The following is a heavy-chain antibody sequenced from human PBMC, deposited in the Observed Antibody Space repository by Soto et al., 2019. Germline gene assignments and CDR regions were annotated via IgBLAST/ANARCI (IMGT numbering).Heavy chain of an antibody. Sequence: SETLSLTCTVSGGSISSSSYYWGWIRQPPGKGLEWIGSIYYSGSTYYNPSLKSRVTISVDTSKNQFSLKLSSVTAADTAVYYCARLTYYYDSSGESNDYWGQGTLVTVS. D-gene: IGHD3-22*01. CDR1: GGSISSSSYY. CDR2: IYYSGST. CDR3: ARLTYYYDSSGESNDY. V-gene: IGHV4-39*01. J-gene: IGHJ4*02.